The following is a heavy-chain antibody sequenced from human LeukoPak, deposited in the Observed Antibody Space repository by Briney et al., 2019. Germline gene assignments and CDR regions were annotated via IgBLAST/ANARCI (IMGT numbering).Heavy chain of an antibody. CDR2: IIPIFGTA. CDR1: GGTFGSYA. D-gene: IGHD3-22*01. V-gene: IGHV1-69*05. Sequence: SVKDSCKASGGTFGSYAISWVRQAPGQGLERMGRIIPIFGTANYAQKFQGRVTITTDESTSTAYMELSSLRSEDTAVYYCASQPDYYDSSGYRGDYFDYWGQGTLVTVSS. J-gene: IGHJ4*02. CDR3: ASQPDYYDSSGYRGDYFDY.